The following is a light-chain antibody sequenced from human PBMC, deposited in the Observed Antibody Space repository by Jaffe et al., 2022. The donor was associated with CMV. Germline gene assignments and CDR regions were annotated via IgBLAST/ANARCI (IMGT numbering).Light chain of an antibody. CDR1: SSDIAYYDY. V-gene: IGLV2-14*03. J-gene: IGLJ3*02. CDR2: DVT. Sequence: QSALTQPASVSGSPGQSIIISCTGTSSDIAYYDYVSWYQQHTGKAPKLMIYDVTYRPSGISNRFSGSKSGNAAFLIISGLQAEDEADYYCSSYTTSSTLVFGGGTKVTVL. CDR3: SSYTTSSTLV.